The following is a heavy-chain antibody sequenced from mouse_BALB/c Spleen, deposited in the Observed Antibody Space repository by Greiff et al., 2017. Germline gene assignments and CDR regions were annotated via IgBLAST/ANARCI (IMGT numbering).Heavy chain of an antibody. J-gene: IGHJ2*01. CDR3: ARTGNGTYFDY. CDR1: GYTFSSYW. D-gene: IGHD4-1*01. Sequence: QVQLQQSGAELMKPGASVKISCKATGYTFSSYWIEWVKQRPGHGLEWIGEILPGSGSTNYNEKFKGKATFTADTSSNTAYMQLSSLTSEDSAVYYCARTGNGTYFDYWGQGTTLTVSS. CDR2: ILPGSGST. V-gene: IGHV1-9*01.